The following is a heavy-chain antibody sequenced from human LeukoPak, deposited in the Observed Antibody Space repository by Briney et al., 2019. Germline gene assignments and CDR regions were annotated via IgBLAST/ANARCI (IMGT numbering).Heavy chain of an antibody. D-gene: IGHD3-10*01. CDR1: GDSVTGYY. CDR3: ATLLWFGDILPH. J-gene: IGHJ4*02. Sequence: SETLSLTCTVSGDSVTGYYWSWVRQSPEKGLESIGFIYYTGITYYNPSFKSRVTISIHTSQNQFSLKLTSLTAADTAVYFCATLLWFGDILPHWGQGTLVTVSS. CDR2: IYYTGIT. V-gene: IGHV4-59*08.